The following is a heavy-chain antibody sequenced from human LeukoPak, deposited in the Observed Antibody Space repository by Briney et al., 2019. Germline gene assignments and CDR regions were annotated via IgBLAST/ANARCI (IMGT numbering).Heavy chain of an antibody. CDR1: GFTFSGYW. D-gene: IGHD6-13*01. CDR2: IKQDGSEK. J-gene: IGHJ3*02. V-gene: IGHV3-7*03. CDR3: AKDQHKQQLVLHAFDI. Sequence: GGSLRLSCAASGFTFSGYWMSWVRQAPGKGLEWVATIKQDGSEKYYVDSVKGRFTISRDNSKNTLYLQMNSLRAEDTAVYYCAKDQHKQQLVLHAFDIWGQGTMVTVSS.